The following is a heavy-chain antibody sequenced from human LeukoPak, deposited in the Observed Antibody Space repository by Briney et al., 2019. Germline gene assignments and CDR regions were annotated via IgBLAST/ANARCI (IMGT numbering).Heavy chain of an antibody. CDR1: GGSISNYY. CDR3: ARGGYSYGLVLDY. CDR2: IYYSGST. V-gene: IGHV4-59*01. Sequence: SETLSLTCTVSGGSISNYYWSWIRQPPGKGLEWIGYIYYSGSTNYNPSLKSRVTISVDTSKNQFSLKLSSVTAADTAVYYCARGGYSYGLVLDYWGQGTLVTVSS. D-gene: IGHD5-18*01. J-gene: IGHJ4*02.